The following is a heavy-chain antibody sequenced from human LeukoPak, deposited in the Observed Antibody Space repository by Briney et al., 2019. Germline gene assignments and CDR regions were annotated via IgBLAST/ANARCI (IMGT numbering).Heavy chain of an antibody. CDR1: GFTFSGYA. CDR2: ISGSGGST. Sequence: GGSLRLSCAASGFTFSGYAMSWVRQAPGKGLEWVSAISGSGGSTYYADSVKGRFTISRDNSKNTLYLQMNSLRAEDAAVYYCAKHSSGWYVSDFQHWGQGTLVTVSS. CDR3: AKHSSGWYVSDFQH. J-gene: IGHJ1*01. V-gene: IGHV3-23*01. D-gene: IGHD6-19*01.